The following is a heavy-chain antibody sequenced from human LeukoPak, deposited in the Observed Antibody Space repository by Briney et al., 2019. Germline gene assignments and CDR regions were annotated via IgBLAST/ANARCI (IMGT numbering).Heavy chain of an antibody. D-gene: IGHD2-15*01. CDR1: GGSINSYY. V-gene: IGHV4-4*07. J-gene: IGHJ4*02. Sequence: SETLSLTCTVSGGSINSYYWSWIRQPAGKGLEWIGRIYTSGSTNYNPSLKSRVTMSVDTSKNQFSLKLSSVTAADTAVYYCARGLIVADIWYFDYWGQGTLVTVSS. CDR2: IYTSGST. CDR3: ARGLIVADIWYFDY.